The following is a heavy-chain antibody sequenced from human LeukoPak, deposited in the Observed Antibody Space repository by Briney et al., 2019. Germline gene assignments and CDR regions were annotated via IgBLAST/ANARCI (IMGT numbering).Heavy chain of an antibody. CDR3: TRDSLTTGTTSPSR. CDR1: GFTFSSYG. Sequence: GGSLRLSCAASGFTFSSYGMHWVRQAPGKGLEWVAVISYDGSNKYYADSVKGRFTISRDNSKNTLYLQMNSLRAEDTAVYYCTRDSLTTGTTSPSRWGQGTLVTVSS. CDR2: ISYDGSNK. D-gene: IGHD1-1*01. V-gene: IGHV3-30*03. J-gene: IGHJ4*02.